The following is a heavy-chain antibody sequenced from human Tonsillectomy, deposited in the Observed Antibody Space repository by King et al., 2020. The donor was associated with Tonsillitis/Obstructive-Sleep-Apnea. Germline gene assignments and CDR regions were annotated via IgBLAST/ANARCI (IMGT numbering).Heavy chain of an antibody. J-gene: IGHJ6*03. CDR1: GGSFSGYY. CDR3: ARGIMSTVLFPYYMDV. CDR2: INHSGST. Sequence: QVQLQQWGAGLLKPSETLSLTCTVFGGSFSGYYWTWIRQPPGKGLEWIGEINHSGSTNYNPSLKSRVTIAVDTSKNQFSLKLNSVTAADTAVYYCARGIMSTVLFPYYMDVWGKGTTVTVSS. D-gene: IGHD4-17*01. V-gene: IGHV4-34*01.